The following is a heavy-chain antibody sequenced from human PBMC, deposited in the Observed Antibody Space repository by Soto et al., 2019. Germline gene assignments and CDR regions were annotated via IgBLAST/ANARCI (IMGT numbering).Heavy chain of an antibody. CDR1: GFTFSSYA. J-gene: IGHJ6*02. CDR3: AKGRSYYYYYGVDV. CDR2: ISGGGGGT. Sequence: QPGGSLRLSCAASGFTFSSYAMSWVRQAPGKGLEWVSAISGGGGGTYYADSVKGRFTISRDNSKSTLYLQMNSLRAEDTALYYCAKGRSYYYYYGVDVWGQGTTVTVSS. V-gene: IGHV3-23*01.